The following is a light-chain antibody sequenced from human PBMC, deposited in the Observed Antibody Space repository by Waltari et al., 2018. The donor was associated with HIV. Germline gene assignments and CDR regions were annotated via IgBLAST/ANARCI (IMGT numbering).Light chain of an antibody. Sequence: NFMLTQPHSVSESPGKTVTISCTRSSGSMQRNYVQGYQQRPRSAPTTVIYEDNQRPSGVPDRFSGSIDSSSNSASLTISGLKTEDEADYYCQSYDSSNWVFGGGTKLTVL. CDR1: SGSMQRNY. J-gene: IGLJ3*02. CDR2: EDN. CDR3: QSYDSSNWV. V-gene: IGLV6-57*03.